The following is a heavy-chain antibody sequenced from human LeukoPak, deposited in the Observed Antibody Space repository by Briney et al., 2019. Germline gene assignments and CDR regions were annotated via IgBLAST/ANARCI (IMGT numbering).Heavy chain of an antibody. CDR1: GGSISSYY. CDR3: ARRSSYSRSGFDY. J-gene: IGHJ4*02. CDR2: IHYSGST. Sequence: PSETLSLTCTVSGGSISSYYWSWIRQPPGRGLEWIGYIHYSGSTNYNPSLKSRVITSVDTSKNQFSLNLSSVTAADTAVYYCARRSSYSRSGFDYWGQGILVTVSS. D-gene: IGHD6-13*01. V-gene: IGHV4-59*08.